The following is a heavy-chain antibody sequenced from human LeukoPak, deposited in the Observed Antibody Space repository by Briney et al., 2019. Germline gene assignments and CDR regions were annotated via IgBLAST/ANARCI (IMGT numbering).Heavy chain of an antibody. CDR2: ISSSSSYI. J-gene: IGHJ4*02. Sequence: GGSLRLSCAASGFTFSSYSMNWVRQAPGKGLEGVSSISSSSSYIYYADSVKGRFTISRDNAKNSLYLQMNSLRAEDTAVYYCARAARGYSYGRPPPFDYWGQGTLVTVSS. D-gene: IGHD5-18*01. CDR1: GFTFSSYS. CDR3: ARAARGYSYGRPPPFDY. V-gene: IGHV3-21*01.